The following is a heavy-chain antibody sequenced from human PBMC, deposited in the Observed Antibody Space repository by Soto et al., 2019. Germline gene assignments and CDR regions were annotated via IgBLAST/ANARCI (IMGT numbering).Heavy chain of an antibody. D-gene: IGHD4-17*01. CDR1: GGTFSTYA. CDR2: SIPMSGRT. J-gene: IGHJ5*02. V-gene: IGHV1-69*06. CDR3: ALGSDYLFDP. Sequence: QIQLVQSGAEVKKPGSSVKVSCKASGGTFSTYAISWVRQAPGQGLEWRGGSIPMSGRTAYAQKFQDRVTITADKSTTTAYMELSSLRSEDTAVYYCALGSDYLFDPWGRGTLVTVSS.